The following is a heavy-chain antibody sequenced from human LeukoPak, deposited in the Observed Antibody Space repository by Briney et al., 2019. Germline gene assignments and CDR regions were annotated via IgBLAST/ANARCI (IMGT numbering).Heavy chain of an antibody. CDR2: IKSKTDGGAT. J-gene: IGHJ5*02. V-gene: IGHV3-15*05. D-gene: IGHD1-14*01. CDR1: GFTFTNAW. Sequence: PGGSLRLSCAASGFTFTNAWMSWVRQAPGQGLEWVGRIKSKTDGGATNYAAPVKGRFTISREDSKKTLYLQMNSLKIEDTAVYYCTTGREPRAEMIRTTKKWFDPWGQGTLVTVSS. CDR3: TTGREPRAEMIRTTKKWFDP.